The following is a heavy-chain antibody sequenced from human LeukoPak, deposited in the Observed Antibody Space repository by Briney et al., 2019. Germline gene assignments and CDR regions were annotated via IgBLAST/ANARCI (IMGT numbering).Heavy chain of an antibody. CDR3: ARLSYDSSGYLDY. CDR2: IYYSGST. D-gene: IGHD3-22*01. J-gene: IGHJ4*02. V-gene: IGHV4-39*01. CDR1: GGSISSSSYY. Sequence: PSETLSLTCTVSGGSISSSSYYWGWIRQPPGKGLEWIGSIYYSGSTYYNPSLKSRVTISVDTSKNQFSLKLSSVTAADTAVYYCARLSYDSSGYLDYWGQGTLVTVSS.